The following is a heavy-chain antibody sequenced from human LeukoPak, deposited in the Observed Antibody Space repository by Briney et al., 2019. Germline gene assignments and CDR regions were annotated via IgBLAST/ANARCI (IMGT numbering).Heavy chain of an antibody. CDR2: IYPRDSDT. D-gene: IGHD4-17*01. V-gene: IGHV5-51*01. Sequence: GESLKISCESSGYTFTAYWIAWVRPMPGKGLEWMGIIYPRDSDTRYSPSFQGQVTISVDKSISTAYLQWSSLKASDTAMYHCARVYGRALDRWGQGTLVTVSS. CDR1: GYTFTAYW. J-gene: IGHJ4*02. CDR3: ARVYGRALDR.